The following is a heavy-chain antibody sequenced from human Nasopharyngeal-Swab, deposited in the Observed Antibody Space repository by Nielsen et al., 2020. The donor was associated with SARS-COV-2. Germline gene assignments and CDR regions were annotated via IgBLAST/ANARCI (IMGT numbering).Heavy chain of an antibody. J-gene: IGHJ4*02. V-gene: IGHV3-23*01. Sequence: GGSLRLSCAVSGFTFSHYAMSWVRQAPGKELEWVSTMSGSSNTYYADSVKGRFTISRDSSKNTLYLQMNSLRAEDTGVYYCAKDLGPILKLDLYDHWGQGTLVTVSS. D-gene: IGHD3/OR15-3a*01. CDR3: AKDLGPILKLDLYDH. CDR1: GFTFSHYA. CDR2: MSGSSNT.